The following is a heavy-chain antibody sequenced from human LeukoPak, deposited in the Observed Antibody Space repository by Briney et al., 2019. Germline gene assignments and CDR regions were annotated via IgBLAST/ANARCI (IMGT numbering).Heavy chain of an antibody. CDR1: GFTFSSYS. CDR3: ARDLDYFDY. V-gene: IGHV3-48*01. J-gene: IGHJ4*02. Sequence: QPGGSLRLSCAASGFTFSSYSMNWVRQAPGKGLEWVSYISSSSSTIYYADSVKGRFTISRDNAKNSLYLQMNSLRAEDTAVYYCARDLDYFDYWGQGTLVTVSS. CDR2: ISSSSSTI.